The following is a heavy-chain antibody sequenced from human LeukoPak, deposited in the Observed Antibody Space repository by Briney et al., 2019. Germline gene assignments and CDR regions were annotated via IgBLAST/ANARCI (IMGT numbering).Heavy chain of an antibody. CDR2: IYYRGST. V-gene: IGHV4-61*01. CDR3: ARDQIEMATIMDYYYGMDV. Sequence: SETLSLTCTVSGGSVSSSSYYWSWIRQPPGKGLEWIGYIYYRGSTDNNPSLKSRVTISVDTSKNQFSLQLNSVTPEDTAVYYCARDQIEMATIMDYYYGMDVWGQGTTVTVSS. CDR1: GGSVSSSSYY. D-gene: IGHD5-24*01. J-gene: IGHJ6*02.